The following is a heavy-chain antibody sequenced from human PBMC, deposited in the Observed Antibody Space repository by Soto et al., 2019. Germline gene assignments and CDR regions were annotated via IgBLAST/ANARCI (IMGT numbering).Heavy chain of an antibody. D-gene: IGHD3-22*01. Sequence: QLQLQESGPGLVKPSEPLSLICTVSGGSLSTSGYYWGWIRQPPGTGLEWIGSIYYSGSTNYNPSHKSRDTIAVDTPKNQFSLQLSSVTAADTAVYFCATRGFGIVDLWGQGTLVTVSS. J-gene: IGHJ4*02. CDR2: IYYSGST. CDR3: ATRGFGIVDL. CDR1: GGSLSTSGYY. V-gene: IGHV4-39*01.